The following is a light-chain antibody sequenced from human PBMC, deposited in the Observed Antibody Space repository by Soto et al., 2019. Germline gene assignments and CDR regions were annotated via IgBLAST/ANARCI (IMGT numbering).Light chain of an antibody. CDR1: QSVSSY. CDR2: DAS. Sequence: EILFSHSPAPLSFSPGGRAPPPSRASQSVSSYLAWYQQKPGQAPRLLIYDASNRATGIPARFSGSGSGTDFTLTISSLEPEDFAVYYCQQRSNWPPVITFGQGTRLEIK. CDR3: QQRSNWPPVIT. J-gene: IGKJ5*01. V-gene: IGKV3-11*01.